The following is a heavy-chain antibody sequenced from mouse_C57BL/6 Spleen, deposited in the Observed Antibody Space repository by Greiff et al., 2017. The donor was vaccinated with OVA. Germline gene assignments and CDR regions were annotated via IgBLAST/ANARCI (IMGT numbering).Heavy chain of an antibody. CDR2: IYPGDGDT. CDR1: GYAFSSYW. Sequence: VQRVESGAELVKPGASVKISCKASGYAFSSYWMNWVKQRPGKGLEWIGQIYPGDGDTNYNGKFKGKATLTADKSSSTAYMQLSSLTSEDSAVYFCAREVNSRGFAYWGQGTLVTVSA. CDR3: AREVNSRGFAY. J-gene: IGHJ3*01. V-gene: IGHV1-80*01.